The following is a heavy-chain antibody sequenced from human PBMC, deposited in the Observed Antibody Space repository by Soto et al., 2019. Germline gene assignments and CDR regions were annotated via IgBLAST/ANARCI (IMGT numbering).Heavy chain of an antibody. CDR2: ISYDGSNK. CDR1: GFTFSSDG. CDR3: AKESYSSSSYYYGMDV. D-gene: IGHD6-6*01. J-gene: IGHJ6*02. V-gene: IGHV3-30*18. Sequence: SLGLSCAASGFTFSSDGMHWVRQAAGEGLEWLAVISYDGSNKYYADSVTGRFTVSRDNSNNTLFLQMNSLRGEDTAVYYCAKESYSSSSYYYGMDVWGQGTTVTVSS.